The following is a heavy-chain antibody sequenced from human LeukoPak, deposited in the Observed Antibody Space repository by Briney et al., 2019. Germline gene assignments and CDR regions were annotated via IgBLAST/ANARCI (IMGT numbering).Heavy chain of an antibody. Sequence: SVKVSCKASGGTFISYAISWVRQAPGQGLEWMGGIIPIFGTANYAQKFQGRVTITADESTSTAYMELSSLRSEDTAVYYCARGERSGWYERWFDPWGQGTLVTVSS. J-gene: IGHJ5*02. D-gene: IGHD6-19*01. CDR2: IIPIFGTA. V-gene: IGHV1-69*01. CDR3: ARGERSGWYERWFDP. CDR1: GGTFISYA.